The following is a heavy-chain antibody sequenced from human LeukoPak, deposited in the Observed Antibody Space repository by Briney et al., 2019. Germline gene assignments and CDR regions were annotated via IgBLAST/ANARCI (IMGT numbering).Heavy chain of an antibody. CDR2: IIPILGIT. V-gene: IGHV1-69*04. J-gene: IGHJ6*02. Sequence: ASVTVSCKGSGGTFSSSAINWVRQAPGQGLEWMGRIIPILGITNYAQGFQGRVTITADRSTSTAFMEVNSLRSEDTAVYYCAGESETRIAAAGTYPYGMDVWGRGTTVAVSS. D-gene: IGHD6-13*01. CDR3: AGESETRIAAAGTYPYGMDV. CDR1: GGTFSSSA.